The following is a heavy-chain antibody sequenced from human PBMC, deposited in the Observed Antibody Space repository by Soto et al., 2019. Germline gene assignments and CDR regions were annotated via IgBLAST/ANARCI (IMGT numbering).Heavy chain of an antibody. CDR1: GGSISSYY. CDR2: IYYSGST. CDR3: ASLTNGVSDFDY. J-gene: IGHJ4*02. V-gene: IGHV4-59*08. Sequence: SETLSLTCTVSGGSISSYYWSWIRQPPGKGLEWIGYIYYSGSTNYNPSLKSRVTISVDTSKNQFSLKLSSVTAADTAVYYCASLTNGVSDFDYWGQGTLVTVSS. D-gene: IGHD2-8*01.